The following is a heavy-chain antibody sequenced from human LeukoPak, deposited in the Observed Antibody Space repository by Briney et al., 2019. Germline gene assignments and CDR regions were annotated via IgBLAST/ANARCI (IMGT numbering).Heavy chain of an antibody. V-gene: IGHV3-30-3*01. CDR3: ASLGPPVVVTAIMPYFDY. CDR2: ISYDGNNE. D-gene: IGHD2-21*02. CDR1: GFTFSSYA. J-gene: IGHJ4*02. Sequence: PGGSLRLSCAASGFTFSSYAMHWVRQAPGKGLEWVAVISYDGNNEYFADSVKGRFTISRDNSKNTLYLQMNSLRADDTAVYYCASLGPPVVVTAIMPYFDYWGQGTLVTVSS.